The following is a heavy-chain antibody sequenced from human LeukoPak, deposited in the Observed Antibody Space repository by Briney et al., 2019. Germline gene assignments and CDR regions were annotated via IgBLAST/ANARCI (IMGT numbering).Heavy chain of an antibody. CDR1: GFTFSSYA. Sequence: GGSLRLSCAASGFTFSSYATSWVRQAPGKGLEWVSAISGSGITTYYADSVKGRFTISRDNSKNTLYLQMNSLGAEDTAVYYCAKAYYYDSSDLPYYFDYWGQGTLVTVSS. CDR2: ISGSGITT. D-gene: IGHD3-22*01. J-gene: IGHJ4*02. V-gene: IGHV3-23*01. CDR3: AKAYYYDSSDLPYYFDY.